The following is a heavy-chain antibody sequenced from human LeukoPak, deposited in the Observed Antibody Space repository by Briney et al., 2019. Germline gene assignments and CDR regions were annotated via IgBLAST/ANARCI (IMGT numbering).Heavy chain of an antibody. V-gene: IGHV1-2*02. Sequence: SVKVSCKASGYTFTGYYMHWVRQAPGQGLEWMGWINPNSGGTNYAQKFQGRVTMTRDTSISTAYMELSRLRSDDTAVYYCAREGIAVAENAFDIWGQGTMVTVSS. CDR1: GYTFTGYY. CDR3: AREGIAVAENAFDI. J-gene: IGHJ3*02. D-gene: IGHD6-19*01. CDR2: INPNSGGT.